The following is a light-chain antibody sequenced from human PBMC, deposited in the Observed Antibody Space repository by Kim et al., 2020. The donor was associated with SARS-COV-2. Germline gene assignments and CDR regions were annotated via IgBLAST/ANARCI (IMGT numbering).Light chain of an antibody. J-gene: IGLJ3*02. CDR1: NMGSKS. Sequence: PGQPASLHGGGSNMGSKSVPGYQQMPGQAPLLAMYNDKDRPAGIPERFSGSNSGNTAPLTITGVEAGDEADYYGQVWDSTNDQAVFGGGTRLTVL. CDR2: NDK. V-gene: IGLV3-21*02. CDR3: QVWDSTNDQAV.